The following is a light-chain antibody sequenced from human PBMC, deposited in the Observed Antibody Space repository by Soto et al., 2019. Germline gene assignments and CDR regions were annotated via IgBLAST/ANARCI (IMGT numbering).Light chain of an antibody. J-gene: IGLJ1*01. V-gene: IGLV2-8*01. Sequence: QSVLTQPPSASGSPGQSVTISCTGTSSDVGGYNYVSWYQQHPGKAPKLMIYEVSKRPSGVPDRFSGSKSGNTASLTVSGLQAEDEATYYCSSYAGSNNVFGTVTKVTVL. CDR1: SSDVGGYNY. CDR3: SSYAGSNNV. CDR2: EVS.